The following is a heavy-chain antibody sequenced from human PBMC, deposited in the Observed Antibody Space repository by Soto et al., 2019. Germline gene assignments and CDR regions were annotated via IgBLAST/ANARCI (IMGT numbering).Heavy chain of an antibody. V-gene: IGHV3-30*18. J-gene: IGHJ6*02. D-gene: IGHD3-10*01. CDR2: ISYDGSNK. CDR3: AKEGNGMDV. Sequence: VQLVESGGGVVQPGRSLRLSCAASGFTFSSYSMHWVRQAPGKGLEWVAVISYDGSNKYYADSVKGRFTISRDNSKNTLYLQMNSLRAEDTAVYYCAKEGNGMDVWGQGTTVTVSS. CDR1: GFTFSSYS.